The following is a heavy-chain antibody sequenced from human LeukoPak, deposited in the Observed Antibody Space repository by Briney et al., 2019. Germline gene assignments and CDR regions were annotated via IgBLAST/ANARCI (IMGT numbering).Heavy chain of an antibody. Sequence: ASVKVSCKASGGTFSSYAISWVRQAPGQGLEWMGRIIPILGIANYAQKFQGRVTITADKSTSTAYMELSSLRSEDTAVYYCARESDWFGELKAFDIWGQGTMVTVSS. D-gene: IGHD3-10*01. CDR1: GGTFSSYA. CDR3: ARESDWFGELKAFDI. V-gene: IGHV1-69*04. J-gene: IGHJ3*02. CDR2: IIPILGIA.